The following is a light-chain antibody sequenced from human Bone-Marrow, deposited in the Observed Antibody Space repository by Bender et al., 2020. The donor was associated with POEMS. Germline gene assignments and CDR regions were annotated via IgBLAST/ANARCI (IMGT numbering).Light chain of an antibody. J-gene: IGLJ2*01. CDR2: QDT. V-gene: IGLV3-1*01. CDR3: QSGSSNSAV. Sequence: SYELTQPPSVSVSPGQTATITCSGEKLGEEYACWYQQKPGQSPVVVIYQDTKRPSGIPERFSGSTSGNTASLTISGTQTMDEADYYCQSGSSNSAVFGGRTKLTVL. CDR1: KLGEEY.